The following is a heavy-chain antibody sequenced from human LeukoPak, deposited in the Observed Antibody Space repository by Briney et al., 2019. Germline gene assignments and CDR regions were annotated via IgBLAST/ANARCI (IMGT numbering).Heavy chain of an antibody. D-gene: IGHD4-17*01. CDR3: ARVLDYGEGGYNWFDP. V-gene: IGHV1-46*01. Sequence: ASVKVSCKASGYTFTSYYMHWVRQAPGQGLEWMGIINPSGGSTSYAQKFQGRVTMTRDTSTSTVYMELSSLRSEDTAVYYCARVLDYGEGGYNWFDPWGQGTLVTVSS. CDR2: INPSGGST. CDR1: GYTFTSYY. J-gene: IGHJ5*02.